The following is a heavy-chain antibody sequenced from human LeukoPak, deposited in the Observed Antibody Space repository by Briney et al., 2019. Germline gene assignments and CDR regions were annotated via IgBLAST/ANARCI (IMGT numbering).Heavy chain of an antibody. Sequence: SETLSLTCTVSGGSISSYYWSWIRQPAGKGLEWIGRIYTSGSTNYNPSLKSRVTMSVDTSKNQFSLKLSSVTAADTAVYYCARDFTDSGSSLVYYYYYYMDVWGKGTTVTVSS. CDR2: IYTSGST. D-gene: IGHD1-26*01. CDR1: GGSISSYY. CDR3: ARDFTDSGSSLVYYYYYYMDV. J-gene: IGHJ6*03. V-gene: IGHV4-4*07.